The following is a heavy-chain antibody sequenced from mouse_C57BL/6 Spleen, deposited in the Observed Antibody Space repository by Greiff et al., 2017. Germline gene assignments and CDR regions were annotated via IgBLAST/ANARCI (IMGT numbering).Heavy chain of an antibody. D-gene: IGHD2-5*01. Sequence: QVQLQQPGAELVRPGSSVKLSCKASGYTFTSYWMDWVKQRPGQGLEWIGNIYPSDSETHYNQKFKDKATLTVDKSSSTAYLQLSSLTSDDSAVYYCARAGTIVTFDYWGQGTTLTVSS. CDR1: GYTFTSYW. V-gene: IGHV1-61*01. CDR2: IYPSDSET. CDR3: ARAGTIVTFDY. J-gene: IGHJ2*01.